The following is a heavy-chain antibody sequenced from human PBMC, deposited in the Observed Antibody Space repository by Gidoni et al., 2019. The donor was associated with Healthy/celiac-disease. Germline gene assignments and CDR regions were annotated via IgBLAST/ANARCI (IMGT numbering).Heavy chain of an antibody. D-gene: IGHD3-3*01. CDR1: GATFSSYA. J-gene: IGHJ6*04. V-gene: IGHV1-69*01. CDR2: IIPIFGTA. CDR3: ARGGFLEWLLPLDA. Sequence: QVQLVQSGAEVKKPGSSVKVSCKAYGATFSSYACSWVRQAPGQGLEWMGGIIPIFGTANYAQKFQGRVTITADESTSTAYMELSSLRSEDTAVYYCARGGFLEWLLPLDAWGKGTTVTVSS.